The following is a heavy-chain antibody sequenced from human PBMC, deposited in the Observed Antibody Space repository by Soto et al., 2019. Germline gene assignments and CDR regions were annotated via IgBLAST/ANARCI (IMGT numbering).Heavy chain of an antibody. Sequence: EVQLVESGGGSVQPGGSLRLSCVASGFTFNIYSMKWVRQAPGKGLEWVSYISRSSDIIYYADSVKGRFTISRDNAKNSLYLQMNSLKAEDTAVYYCARDRQLWSGNYYYDGMDVWGQGTTVTVSS. CDR2: ISRSSDII. CDR3: ARDRQLWSGNYYYDGMDV. J-gene: IGHJ6*02. D-gene: IGHD5-18*01. V-gene: IGHV3-48*04. CDR1: GFTFNIYS.